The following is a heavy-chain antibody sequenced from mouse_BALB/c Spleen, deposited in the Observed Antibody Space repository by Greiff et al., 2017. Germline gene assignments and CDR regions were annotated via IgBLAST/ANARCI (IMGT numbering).Heavy chain of an antibody. D-gene: IGHD3-3*01. V-gene: IGHV1S137*01. CDR2: ISTYSGNT. CDR1: GFNIKDTY. CDR3: AREGPHYAMDY. Sequence: QVQLQQSGAELVKPGASVKLSCTASGFNIKDTYMHWVKQSHAKSLEWIGVISTYSGNTNYNQKFKGKATMTVDKSSSTAYMELARLTSEDSAIYYCAREGPHYAMDYWGQGTSVTVSS. J-gene: IGHJ4*01.